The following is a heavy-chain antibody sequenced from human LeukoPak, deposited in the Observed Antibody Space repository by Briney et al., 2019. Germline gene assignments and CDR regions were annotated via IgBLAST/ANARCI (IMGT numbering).Heavy chain of an antibody. Sequence: SETLSLTCTVSGGSISSYYWSWIRQPPGKGLEWIGYIYYSGSTNYNPSLKSRVTISVDTSKNQFSLKLSSVTAADTVVYYCARDRPGGSSLDYWGQGILVTVSS. CDR3: ARDRPGGSSLDY. J-gene: IGHJ4*02. D-gene: IGHD6-13*01. CDR1: GGSISSYY. CDR2: IYYSGST. V-gene: IGHV4-59*01.